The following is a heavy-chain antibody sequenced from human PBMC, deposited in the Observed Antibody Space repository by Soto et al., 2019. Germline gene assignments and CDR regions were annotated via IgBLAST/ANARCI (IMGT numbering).Heavy chain of an antibody. Sequence: EVQMVESGGGLVKPGGSLRLSCAASGFTFTRYSMNWVCQAPGKGLEWVSSISSTTNCIYYADSMKGRFTVSRDNAKNSVYLEMNSLSAEDTAVYYCARESEDLTSNFDYWGQGTLVTVSS. J-gene: IGHJ4*02. CDR2: ISSTTNCI. CDR1: GFTFTRYS. V-gene: IGHV3-21*01. CDR3: ARESEDLTSNFDY.